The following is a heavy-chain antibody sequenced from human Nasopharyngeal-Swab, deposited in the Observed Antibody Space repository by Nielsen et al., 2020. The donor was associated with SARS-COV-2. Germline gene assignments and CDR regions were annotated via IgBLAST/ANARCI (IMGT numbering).Heavy chain of an antibody. V-gene: IGHV1-8*03. Sequence: WVRQAPGQGLEWMGWMNPNSGNTGYAQKFQGRVTITADKSTSTAYMELSSLRSEDTAVYYCARENRPYYYGSGSSYFDYWGQGTLVTVSS. CDR2: MNPNSGNT. J-gene: IGHJ4*02. D-gene: IGHD3-10*01. CDR3: ARENRPYYYGSGSSYFDY.